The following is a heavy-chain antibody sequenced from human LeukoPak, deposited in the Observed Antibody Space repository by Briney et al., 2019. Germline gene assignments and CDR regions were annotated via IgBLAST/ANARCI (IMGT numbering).Heavy chain of an antibody. CDR3: AKIDYYDSSGPFDY. CDR2: ISGSGGST. J-gene: IGHJ4*02. Sequence: GGSLRLSCAASGFTFSSYSLNWVRQAPGKGLEWVSAISGSGGSTYYADSVKGRFTISRDNSKNTLYLQMNSLRAEDTAVYYCAKIDYYDSSGPFDYWGQGTLVTVSS. V-gene: IGHV3-23*01. D-gene: IGHD3-22*01. CDR1: GFTFSSYS.